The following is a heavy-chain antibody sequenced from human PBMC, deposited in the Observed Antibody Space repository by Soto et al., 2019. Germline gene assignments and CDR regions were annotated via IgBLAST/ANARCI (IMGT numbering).Heavy chain of an antibody. CDR1: GGSFSGYY. J-gene: IGHJ6*02. V-gene: IGHV4-34*01. CDR3: ARGRGVRGVIRAYYGMDV. Sequence: SETLSLTCAVYGGSFSGYYWSWIRQPPGKGLEWIGEINHSGSTNYNPSLKSRVTISVDTSKNQFSLKLSSVTAADTAVYYCARGRGVRGVIRAYYGMDVWGQGTTVTVSS. D-gene: IGHD3-10*01. CDR2: INHSGST.